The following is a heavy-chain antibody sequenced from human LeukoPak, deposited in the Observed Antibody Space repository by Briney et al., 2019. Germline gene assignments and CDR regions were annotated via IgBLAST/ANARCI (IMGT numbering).Heavy chain of an antibody. CDR2: IYYSGST. CDR3: ARVPTVTFFDY. V-gene: IGHV4-39*07. Sequence: SETLSLTCTVSGGSISSSSYYWGWIRQPPGKGLEWIGSIYYSGSTYQNPSLKSRVTISVDTSKNQFSLKLSSVTAADTAVYYCARVPTVTFFDYWGQGTLVTVSS. D-gene: IGHD4-17*01. CDR1: GGSISSSSYY. J-gene: IGHJ4*02.